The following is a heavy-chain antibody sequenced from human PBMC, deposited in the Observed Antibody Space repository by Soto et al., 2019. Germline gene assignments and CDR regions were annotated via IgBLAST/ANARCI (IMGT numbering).Heavy chain of an antibody. CDR1: GFTVSGNY. CDR2: IFSGGST. Sequence: EGQLVETGGGLIQPGGSLRLSCAASGFTVSGNYMNWVRQAPGRGLEWVSVIFSGGSTYYADSVKGRFTISRDDSKNTVYLPMNSLRDDDTAVYYCARGGLDYYESSGYWGFDPGGQGTLVTVSS. V-gene: IGHV3-53*02. J-gene: IGHJ5*02. CDR3: ARGGLDYYESSGYWGFDP. D-gene: IGHD3-22*01.